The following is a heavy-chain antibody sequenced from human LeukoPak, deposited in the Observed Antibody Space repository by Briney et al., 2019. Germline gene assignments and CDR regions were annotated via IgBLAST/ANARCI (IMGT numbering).Heavy chain of an antibody. V-gene: IGHV3-21*01. CDR1: GFTFSSYS. J-gene: IGHJ4*02. Sequence: GGSLRLSCAASGFTFSSYSMNWVRQAPGKGLEWVSSISSSSSYIYYADSVKGRFTISRDNAKNSLYLQMNSLRAEDTAVYYRARDPGQYDFWSGYQNYFDYWGQGTLVTVSS. D-gene: IGHD3-3*01. CDR3: ARDPGQYDFWSGYQNYFDY. CDR2: ISSSSSYI.